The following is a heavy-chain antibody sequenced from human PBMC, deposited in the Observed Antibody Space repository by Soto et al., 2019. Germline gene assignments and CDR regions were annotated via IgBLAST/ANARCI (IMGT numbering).Heavy chain of an antibody. D-gene: IGHD2-15*01. CDR1: GYTFTNYG. CDR2: VGPYNGNT. J-gene: IGHJ2*01. CDR3: ARCYCSLRSCYTCWHFDL. Sequence: QVQLVQSGAEVKKPGASVRVSCKASGYTFTNYGISWVRQAPGQGLEWMGWVGPYNGNTDHAQNFQGRVTMTTDTSKNTASMELGSLRSDDTALYYCARCYCSLRSCYTCWHFDLWGRGTLVTVSS. V-gene: IGHV1-18*04.